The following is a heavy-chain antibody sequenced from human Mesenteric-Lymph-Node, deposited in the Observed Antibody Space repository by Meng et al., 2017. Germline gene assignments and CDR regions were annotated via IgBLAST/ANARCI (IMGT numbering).Heavy chain of an antibody. CDR1: GFSLSDYP. CDR2: IASVDDTT. V-gene: IGHV3-23*01. J-gene: IGHJ4*02. Sequence: EVQLLESGGGLVQPGGSLRLSCVAAGFSLSDYPMSWVRQDPGKGLEWVSTIASVDDTTYYADSVKGRFTISRDNSKNTLYLQMDSLRADDTAIFYCARLYSSSEGRHWGQGVLVTVSS. CDR3: ARLYSSSEGRH. D-gene: IGHD5-12*01.